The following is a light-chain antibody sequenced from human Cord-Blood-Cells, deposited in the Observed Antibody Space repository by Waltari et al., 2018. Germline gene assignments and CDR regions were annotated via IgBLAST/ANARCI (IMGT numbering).Light chain of an antibody. CDR3: CSYAGSSTYV. CDR1: SSDVGRYNL. Sequence: QSALTQPASVSGSPGQSLTISCTGTSSDVGRYNLVSWFQQHPGKAPKPMIYEGSKRPSGVSNRFSGSNSGNTASLTISGLQAEDEADYYCCSYAGSSTYVFGTGTKVTVL. V-gene: IGLV2-23*01. CDR2: EGS. J-gene: IGLJ1*01.